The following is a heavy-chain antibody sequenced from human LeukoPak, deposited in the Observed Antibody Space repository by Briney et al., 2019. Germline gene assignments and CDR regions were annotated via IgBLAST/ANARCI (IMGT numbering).Heavy chain of an antibody. CDR3: ARGGYCSGGSCYSAGWFDP. CDR1: GFTFSSYS. V-gene: IGHV3-21*01. Sequence: GGSLRLSCAASGFTFSSYSMNWVRQAPGKGLEWVSSISSSSSYIYYADSVKGRFTISRDNAKNSLHLQMNGLRAEDTAVYYCARGGYCSGGSCYSAGWFDPWGQGTLVTVSS. J-gene: IGHJ5*02. CDR2: ISSSSSYI. D-gene: IGHD2-15*01.